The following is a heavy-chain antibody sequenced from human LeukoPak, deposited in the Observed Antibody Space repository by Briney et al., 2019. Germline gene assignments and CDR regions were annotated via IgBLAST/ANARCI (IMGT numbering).Heavy chain of an antibody. CDR3: ARVGDLFGAHRVRGLPPDYYYMDV. CDR2: INHSGSS. J-gene: IGHJ6*03. V-gene: IGHV4-34*01. Sequence: SETLSLTCALSGGSITDYFYNWVRQSPGKGLEWIGEINHSGSSTYNPSLKSRVIISVDTSKNQFSLRLTSVTAADTGVYYCARVGDLFGAHRVRGLPPDYYYMDVWGKGTMVTVSS. CDR1: GGSITDYF. D-gene: IGHD3-10*01.